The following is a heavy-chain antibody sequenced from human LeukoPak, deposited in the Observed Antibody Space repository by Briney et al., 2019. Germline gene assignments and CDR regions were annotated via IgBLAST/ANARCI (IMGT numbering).Heavy chain of an antibody. V-gene: IGHV3-23*01. J-gene: IGHJ6*02. Sequence: GGSLRLSCAASGFTFSSYAMSWVRQAPGKGQEWVSAISGSGGSTYYADSVKGRFTISRDNSKNTLYLQMNSLRAEDTAVYYCATRSNLYGGNSFYYAMDVWGQRTTVTVSS. CDR1: GFTFSSYA. D-gene: IGHD4-23*01. CDR3: ATRSNLYGGNSFYYAMDV. CDR2: ISGSGGST.